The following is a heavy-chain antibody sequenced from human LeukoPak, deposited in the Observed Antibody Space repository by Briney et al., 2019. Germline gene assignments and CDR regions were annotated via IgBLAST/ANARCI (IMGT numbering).Heavy chain of an antibody. D-gene: IGHD2-2*02. V-gene: IGHV1-46*01. Sequence: GASVKVSCKASGYTFTSYYMHWVRQAPGQGLEWMGIINPSGGSTSYAQKFQGRVTMTRDTSTSTVYMELSSLRSEDTAVYYCARNQGYCSSTSCYMGWFDPWGQGTLVTVSS. CDR3: ARNQGYCSSTSCYMGWFDP. J-gene: IGHJ5*02. CDR1: GYTFTSYY. CDR2: INPSGGST.